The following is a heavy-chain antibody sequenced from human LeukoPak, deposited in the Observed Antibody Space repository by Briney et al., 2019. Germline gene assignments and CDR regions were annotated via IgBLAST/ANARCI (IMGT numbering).Heavy chain of an antibody. CDR1: GFTFSSYW. J-gene: IGHJ5*02. CDR2: IKQDGSEK. V-gene: IGHV3-7*01. Sequence: GGSLRLSCAASGFTFSSYWMSWVRQAPGKGLEWVANIKQDGSEKYYVDSVKGRFTISRDNAKNSLYLQMNSLRAEGTAVYYCARDREPAAEYNWFDPWGQGTLVTVSS. CDR3: ARDREPAAEYNWFDP. D-gene: IGHD2-2*01.